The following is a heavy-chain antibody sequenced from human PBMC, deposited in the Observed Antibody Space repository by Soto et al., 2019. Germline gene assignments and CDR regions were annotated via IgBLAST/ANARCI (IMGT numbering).Heavy chain of an antibody. Sequence: SDNLPVTCAVSGGPIRIRSHYWGGIRQPPGKGLEWIATIYYDGSTNYNTSLKSRVTISVDTSKSRFSLKLSSVTAADAAVYYCARLPTSSPHYDVLTGYPVDYWGQGTLV. V-gene: IGHV4-39*01. CDR3: ARLPTSSPHYDVLTGYPVDY. CDR2: IYYDGST. D-gene: IGHD3-9*01. CDR1: GGPIRIRSHY. J-gene: IGHJ4*02.